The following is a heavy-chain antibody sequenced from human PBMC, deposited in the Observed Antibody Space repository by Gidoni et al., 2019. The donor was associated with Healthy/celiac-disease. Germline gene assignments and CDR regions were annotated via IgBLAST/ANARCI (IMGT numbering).Heavy chain of an antibody. J-gene: IGHJ6*02. D-gene: IGHD6-13*01. V-gene: IGHV4-39*01. CDR2: IYYSGST. Sequence: QLQLQESGPGLVKPSETLSLTCTVSGGPISSSSYYWGWIRQPPGKGLEWIGSIYYSGSTYYNPSLKSRVTISVDTSRNQFSLKLSSVTAADTAVYYCASPRIAAAGINYYYYYGMDVWGQGTTVTVSS. CDR1: GGPISSSSYY. CDR3: ASPRIAAAGINYYYYYGMDV.